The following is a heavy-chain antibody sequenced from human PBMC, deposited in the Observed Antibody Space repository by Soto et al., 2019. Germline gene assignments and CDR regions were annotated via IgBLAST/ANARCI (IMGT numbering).Heavy chain of an antibody. D-gene: IGHD2-15*01. V-gene: IGHV1-69*06. CDR3: ARWGGVSCSGDDGFKNPFDY. J-gene: IGHJ4*02. CDR1: AGTFNNYP. CDR2: SLPIAGTS. Sequence: SSVQVPCQPSAGTFNNYPITSLLQAPAEALAWMGGSLPIAGTSHHAGNFQRRGALTADNSTSTVYMDLSSLRSEDTAVYYCARWGGVSCSGDDGFKNPFDYWGQGTRVTVSS.